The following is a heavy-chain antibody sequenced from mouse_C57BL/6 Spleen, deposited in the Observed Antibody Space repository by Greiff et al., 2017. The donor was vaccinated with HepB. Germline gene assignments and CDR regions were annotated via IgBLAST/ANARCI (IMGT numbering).Heavy chain of an antibody. D-gene: IGHD1-1*01. J-gene: IGHJ2*01. CDR1: GYTFTSYW. Sequence: QVQLQQSGAELVKPGASVKLSCKASGYTFTSYWMHWVKQRPGQGLEWVGMIHPNSGSTNYNEKFKSKATLTVDKSSSTAYMQLSSLTSEDSAVYYCARSTVVARYFDYWGQGTTLTVSS. CDR3: ARSTVVARYFDY. V-gene: IGHV1-64*01. CDR2: IHPNSGST.